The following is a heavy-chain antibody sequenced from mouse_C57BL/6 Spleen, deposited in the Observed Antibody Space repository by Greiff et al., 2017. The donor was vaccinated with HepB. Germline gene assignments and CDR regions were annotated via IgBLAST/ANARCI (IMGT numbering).Heavy chain of an antibody. CDR3: ARGGYDAGYAMDY. J-gene: IGHJ4*01. V-gene: IGHV2-6*03. CDR2: IWSDGST. CDR1: GFSLTSYG. Sequence: QVQLQQSGPGLVAPSQSLSITCTVSGFSLTSYGVHWVRQPPGKGLEWLVVIWSDGSTTYNSALKSRLSISKDNSKSQVFLKMNSLQTDDTAMYYCARGGYDAGYAMDYWGQGTSVTVSS. D-gene: IGHD2-2*01.